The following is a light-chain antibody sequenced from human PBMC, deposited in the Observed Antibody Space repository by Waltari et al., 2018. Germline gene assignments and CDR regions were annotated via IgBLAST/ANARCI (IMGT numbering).Light chain of an antibody. V-gene: IGKV1-9*01. J-gene: IGKJ4*02. CDR3: QHLNSSPPL. Sequence: IQLTQSPSSLSASVGDRVTITCRDGKVIGYFLAWYQQKPGKAPKVLIYAASTLQSGVPSRFSGSVSGTDFTLAISNLQPEDFATYYCQHLNSSPPLFGGGTKVEIK. CDR2: AAS. CDR1: KVIGYF.